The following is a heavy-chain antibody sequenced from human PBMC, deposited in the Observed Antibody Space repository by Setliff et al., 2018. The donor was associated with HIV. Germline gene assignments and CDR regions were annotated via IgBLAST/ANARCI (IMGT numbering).Heavy chain of an antibody. D-gene: IGHD2-15*01. CDR3: SREDRVVLGNDASDI. J-gene: IGHJ3*02. CDR2: ISSTSTYT. Sequence: GGSLRLSCAASGFNFSTHTMNWIRQAPGKGLEWVSSISSTSTYTYYADSLKGRFTTSRDNAKNSLYLQMNSLRPEDTAVYYCSREDRVVLGNDASDIWGQGTMVTVSS. CDR1: GFNFSTHT. V-gene: IGHV3-21*06.